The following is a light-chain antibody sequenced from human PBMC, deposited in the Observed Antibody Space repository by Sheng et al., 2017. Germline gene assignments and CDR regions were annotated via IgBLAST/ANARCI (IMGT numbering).Light chain of an antibody. CDR3: QQYSSYFWT. CDR2: KAS. J-gene: IGKJ1*01. Sequence: IQMTQSPSTLSASIGRQSHHHLPGQSLYNNLGGLFQQKRGXAPKLLIYKASTLQNGVPSRFSGTGSGTEFTLTISSLQPDDFATYYCQQYSSYFWTFGQGTKVEI. V-gene: IGKV1-5*03. CDR1: LYNNL.